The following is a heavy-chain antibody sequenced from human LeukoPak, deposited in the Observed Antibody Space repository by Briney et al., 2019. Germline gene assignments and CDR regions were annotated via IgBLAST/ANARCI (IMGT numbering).Heavy chain of an antibody. D-gene: IGHD1-26*01. CDR1: GGSISSSSYY. Sequence: PSETLSLTCTVSGGSISSSSYYWGWIRQPPGKGLEWIGSIYYSGSTYYNPSLKSRVTISVDTSKNQFSLKLSSVTAADTAVYYCARTKCELLLDYWGQGTLVTVSS. V-gene: IGHV4-39*01. J-gene: IGHJ4*02. CDR2: IYYSGST. CDR3: ARTKCELLLDY.